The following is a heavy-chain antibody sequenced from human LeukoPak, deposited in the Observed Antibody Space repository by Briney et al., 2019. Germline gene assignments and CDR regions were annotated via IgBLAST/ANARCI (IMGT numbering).Heavy chain of an antibody. V-gene: IGHV4-34*01. Sequence: SETLSLTCAVYGGSFSGYFWSWIRQSPGKGPEYIGEINHIGNTGYNPSLKSRVSISVDTSKNQLSMNLYSVTAADTAVYYCGRNTVTTGIDYGGQGTLVTVSA. CDR1: GGSFSGYF. J-gene: IGHJ4*02. CDR3: GRNTVTTGIDY. D-gene: IGHD4-17*01. CDR2: INHIGNT.